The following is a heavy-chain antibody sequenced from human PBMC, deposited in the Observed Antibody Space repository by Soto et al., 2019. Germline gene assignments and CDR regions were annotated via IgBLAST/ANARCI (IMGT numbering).Heavy chain of an antibody. J-gene: IGHJ6*02. CDR3: ARATSSSWYSDYYYGMDV. V-gene: IGHV3-30-3*01. CDR1: GFTFSSYA. Sequence: QVQLVESGGGVVQPGRSLRLSCAASGFTFSSYAMHWVRQAPGKGLEWVAVISYDGSNKYYADSVKGRFTISRDTSKNTLYLQMNSLRAEDTAVYYCARATSSSWYSDYYYGMDVWGQGTTVTVSS. CDR2: ISYDGSNK. D-gene: IGHD6-13*01.